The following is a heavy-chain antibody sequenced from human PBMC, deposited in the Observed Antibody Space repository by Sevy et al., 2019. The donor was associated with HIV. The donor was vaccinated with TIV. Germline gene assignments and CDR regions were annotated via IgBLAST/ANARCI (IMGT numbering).Heavy chain of an antibody. CDR2: IYYDGRSK. J-gene: IGHJ4*02. CDR1: GFTFRSFD. CDR3: ARDLGSGWFPLDY. V-gene: IGHV3-33*01. Sequence: GGSLRLSCAASGFTFRSFDMHWVRQAPGKGPEWVALIYYDGRSKYYADSVKGRFTISRDNSDNTLYLQMNNLGAEDTAVYYCARDLGSGWFPLDYWGQGPLVTVSS. D-gene: IGHD6-19*01.